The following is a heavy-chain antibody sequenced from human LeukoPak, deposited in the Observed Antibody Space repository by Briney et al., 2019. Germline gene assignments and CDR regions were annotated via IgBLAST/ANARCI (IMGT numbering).Heavy chain of an antibody. CDR2: IYSGGST. CDR1: GFTVSSNY. CDR3: AREGIAAAGTFYFDY. J-gene: IGHJ4*02. V-gene: IGHV3-66*01. Sequence: GGSLRLSCAASGFTVSSNYMSWVRQAPGKGLEWVSVIYSGGSTYYADSVKGRFTISRDNSKNTLYLQMNSLRAEDTAVYYCAREGIAAAGTFYFDYWGQGTLVTVSS. D-gene: IGHD6-13*01.